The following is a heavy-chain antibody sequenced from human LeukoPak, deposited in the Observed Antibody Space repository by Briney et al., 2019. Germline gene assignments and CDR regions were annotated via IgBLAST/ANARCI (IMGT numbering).Heavy chain of an antibody. CDR1: GGSISSSNW. D-gene: IGHD3-22*01. Sequence: PSGTLSLTCAVSGGSISSSNWWSWVRQPPGKGLEWIGEIYHSGSTNYNPSLKSRVTISVDKSKNQFSLKLGSVTAADTAVYYCARDRGYYDSSGYYLSGYFGYWGQGTLVTVSS. J-gene: IGHJ4*02. CDR3: ARDRGYYDSSGYYLSGYFGY. CDR2: IYHSGST. V-gene: IGHV4-4*02.